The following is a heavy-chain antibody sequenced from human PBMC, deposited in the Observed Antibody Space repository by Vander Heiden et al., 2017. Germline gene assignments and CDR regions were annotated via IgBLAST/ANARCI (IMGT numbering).Heavy chain of an antibody. V-gene: IGHV3-7*01. CDR1: GFTFSSYW. CDR3: ARDQRQVVVVPAATYYYYYGMDV. Sequence: EVQLVESGGGLVQPGGSLRLSCAAPGFTFSSYWMSWVRQAPGKGLEWVANIKQDGSEKYYVDSVKGRFTISRDNAKNSLYLQMNSLRAEDTAVYYCARDQRQVVVVPAATYYYYYGMDVWGQGTTVTVSS. CDR2: IKQDGSEK. D-gene: IGHD2-2*01. J-gene: IGHJ6*02.